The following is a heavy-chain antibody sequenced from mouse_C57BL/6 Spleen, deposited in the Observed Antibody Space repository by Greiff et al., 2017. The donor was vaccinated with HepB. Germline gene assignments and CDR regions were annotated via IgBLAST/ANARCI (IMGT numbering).Heavy chain of an antibody. J-gene: IGHJ4*01. Sequence: VQLQQSGAELAKPGASVKLSCKASGYTFTSYWMHWVKQRPGQGLEWIGYINPSSGYTKYNQKFKGKATLTADKSSSTAYMELRSLTSEDSAVYFCARWGTTVVAKGAMDYWGQGTSVTVSS. CDR1: GYTFTSYW. V-gene: IGHV1-7*01. CDR3: ARWGTTVVAKGAMDY. D-gene: IGHD1-1*01. CDR2: INPSSGYT.